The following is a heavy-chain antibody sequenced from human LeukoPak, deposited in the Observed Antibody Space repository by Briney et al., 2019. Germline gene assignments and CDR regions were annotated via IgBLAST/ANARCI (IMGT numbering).Heavy chain of an antibody. Sequence: SVKVSCKASGGTFSSYAISWVRQAPGQGLEWMGGIIPIFGTANYAQKFQGRVTITADESTSTAYMELSSLRSEDTAVYYCARDQGIAVAGNLDYWGQGTLVTVSS. D-gene: IGHD6-19*01. CDR3: ARDQGIAVAGNLDY. CDR1: GGTFSSYA. J-gene: IGHJ4*02. V-gene: IGHV1-69*13. CDR2: IIPIFGTA.